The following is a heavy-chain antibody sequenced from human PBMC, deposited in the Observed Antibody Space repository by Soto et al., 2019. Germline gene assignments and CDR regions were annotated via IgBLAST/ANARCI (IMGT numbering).Heavy chain of an antibody. CDR2: ISGSGGST. Sequence: EVQLLESGGGLVQPGGSLRLSCAAYTFTFSSCAESWVRQAPGKGLEWVSAISGSGGSTYYADSVKGRFTISRDNSKNTLYLQMNSLRSEDTAVYYCARRGSGSYYDYWGQGTLVTVSS. CDR1: TFTFSSCA. CDR3: ARRGSGSYYDY. J-gene: IGHJ4*02. V-gene: IGHV3-23*01. D-gene: IGHD1-26*01.